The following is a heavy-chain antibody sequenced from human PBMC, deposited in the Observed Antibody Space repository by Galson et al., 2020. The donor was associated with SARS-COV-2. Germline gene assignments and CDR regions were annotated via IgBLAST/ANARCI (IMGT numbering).Heavy chain of an antibody. D-gene: IGHD2-2*01. CDR3: ASCLVPAASGFDY. J-gene: IGHJ4*02. V-gene: IGHV4-34*01. CDR2: INHSGST. Sequence: SETLSLTCAVYGGSFSGYYWSWIRQPPGQGLEWIGEINHSGSTNYNPSLKSRVTISVDTSKNQFSLKLSSVTAADTAVYYCASCLVPAASGFDYWGQGTLVTVSS. CDR1: GGSFSGYY.